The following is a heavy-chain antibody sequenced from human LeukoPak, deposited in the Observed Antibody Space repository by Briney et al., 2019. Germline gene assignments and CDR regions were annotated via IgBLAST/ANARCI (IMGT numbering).Heavy chain of an antibody. D-gene: IGHD6-19*01. Sequence: PSETLSLTCTVSGGSISSYYWSWIRQPAGKGLEWIGRIYTSGSTNYNPFLKSRATMSVDTSKNQFSLKLSSVTAADTAVYYCARVSVAGPRGYFDYWGQGTLVTVSS. CDR3: ARVSVAGPRGYFDY. CDR1: GGSISSYY. J-gene: IGHJ4*02. V-gene: IGHV4-4*07. CDR2: IYTSGST.